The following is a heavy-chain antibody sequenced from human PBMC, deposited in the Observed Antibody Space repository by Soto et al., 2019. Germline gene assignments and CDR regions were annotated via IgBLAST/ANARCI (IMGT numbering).Heavy chain of an antibody. CDR2: IKTDGSST. CDR3: ARETYSFNDY. CDR1: GFTFSSYW. V-gene: IGHV3-74*01. J-gene: IGHJ4*02. Sequence: GGSLRLSCAASGFTFSSYWMHWVRQAPGKGLVWVSRIKTDGSSTGYADSVKGRFTISRDNAQNTLYLQMNGLRAEDTAVYYCARETYSFNDYWGRGTLVTVSS. D-gene: IGHD4-4*01.